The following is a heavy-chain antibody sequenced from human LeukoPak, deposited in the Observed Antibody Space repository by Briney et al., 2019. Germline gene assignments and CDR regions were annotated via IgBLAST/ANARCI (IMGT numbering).Heavy chain of an antibody. J-gene: IGHJ6*02. CDR3: ARDLGLSGRTQTYSNYSYGMDV. V-gene: IGHV4-31*03. Sequence: SQTLSLTCTVSGGSISTGGYYRSWIRQHPGKGLEWIGYIYYSGSTYYNPSLKSRVTISVDTSKNQFSLKLSSVTAADTAVYYCARDLGLSGRTQTYSNYSYGMDVWGQGTTVTVSS. CDR2: IYYSGST. D-gene: IGHD4-11*01. CDR1: GGSISTGGYY.